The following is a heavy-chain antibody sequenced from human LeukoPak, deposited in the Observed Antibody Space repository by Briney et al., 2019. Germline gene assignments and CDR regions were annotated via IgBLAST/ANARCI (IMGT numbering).Heavy chain of an antibody. CDR3: ARPVAYCGGDCYFDY. Sequence: ASVKVSCKASGGTFSSYAISWVRQAPGQGLEWMGWISAYNGNTNYAQNLQGRVTVTTDTSTSTAYMELRSLRSDDTAVYYCARPVAYCGGDCYFDYWGQGTLVTVSS. CDR2: ISAYNGNT. D-gene: IGHD2-21*02. CDR1: GGTFSSYA. V-gene: IGHV1-18*01. J-gene: IGHJ4*02.